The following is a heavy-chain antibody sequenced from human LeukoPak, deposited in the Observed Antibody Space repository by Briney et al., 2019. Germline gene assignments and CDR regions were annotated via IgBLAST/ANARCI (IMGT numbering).Heavy chain of an antibody. Sequence: GESLKISCKGSGYSFTNYWIGWVRQMPGKGLKWMGIIYPGDSDARYSPSFQGQVTISADKSISTAYLQWSSLKASDTAMYYCARTAENDYGDYVYYFDYWGQGTLVTVSS. J-gene: IGHJ4*02. D-gene: IGHD4-17*01. CDR1: GYSFTNYW. V-gene: IGHV5-51*01. CDR3: ARTAENDYGDYVYYFDY. CDR2: IYPGDSDA.